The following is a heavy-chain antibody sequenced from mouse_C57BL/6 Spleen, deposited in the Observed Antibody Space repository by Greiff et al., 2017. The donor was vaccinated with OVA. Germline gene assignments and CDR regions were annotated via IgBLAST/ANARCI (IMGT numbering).Heavy chain of an antibody. Sequence: EVQLLESGGGLVKPGGSLKLSCAASGFTFRDYGMHWVRQAPEKGLEWVAYISSGSSTIYYADKVKGRFTISRDNAKNTLFLQMTSLRSEDTAMYYCTRKTGSGWFAYWGQGTLVTVSA. CDR3: TRKTGSGWFAY. CDR2: ISSGSSTI. J-gene: IGHJ3*01. CDR1: GFTFRDYG. V-gene: IGHV5-17*01. D-gene: IGHD4-1*01.